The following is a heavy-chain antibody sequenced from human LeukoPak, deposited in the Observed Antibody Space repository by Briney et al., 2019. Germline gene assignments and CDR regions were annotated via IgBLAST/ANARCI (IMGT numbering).Heavy chain of an antibody. D-gene: IGHD1-26*01. J-gene: IGHJ4*02. V-gene: IGHV3-30*02. Sequence: PGGSLRLSCVASGFTFSNSGMHWVRQAPGKGLEWVAGVWFGESSQSYADSVKGRFTISRDNSKNTVWLEMNSLRVEDTAVYYCAKGGRDTSKYYFDYWGQGTQVTVSS. CDR3: AKGGRDTSKYYFDY. CDR1: GFTFSNSG. CDR2: VWFGESSQ.